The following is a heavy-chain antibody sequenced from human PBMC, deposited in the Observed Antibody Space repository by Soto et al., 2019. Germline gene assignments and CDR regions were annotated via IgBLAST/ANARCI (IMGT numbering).Heavy chain of an antibody. CDR2: INEDSSYI. J-gene: IGHJ6*03. V-gene: IGHV3-21*02. CDR1: GFSFICYN. D-gene: IGHD3-3*01. CDR3: VRDFGWYFRSGYMDV. Sequence: EVQLVESGGGLVKPGGSLRLSCAASGFSFICYNMNWVRQAAGKGLEWVSSINEDSSYIYYAHSLRGRFTISRDNAKDSLYLQINSLRAEDTAVYYCVRDFGWYFRSGYMDVWGDGATVTVSS.